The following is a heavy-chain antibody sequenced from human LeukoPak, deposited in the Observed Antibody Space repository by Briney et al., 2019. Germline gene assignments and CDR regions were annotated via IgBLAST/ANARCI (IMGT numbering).Heavy chain of an antibody. D-gene: IGHD6-13*01. CDR3: ARGRRAAAAPNDY. J-gene: IGHJ4*02. CDR2: INHSGST. V-gene: IGHV4-34*01. CDR1: GGSFSGYY. Sequence: SETLSLTCAVYGGSFSGYYWSWIRQPPGKGLEWIGEINHSGSTNYNPSFKSRVTISVDASKNQFSLKLSSVTAADTAVYYCARGRRAAAAPNDYWGQGTLVTVSS.